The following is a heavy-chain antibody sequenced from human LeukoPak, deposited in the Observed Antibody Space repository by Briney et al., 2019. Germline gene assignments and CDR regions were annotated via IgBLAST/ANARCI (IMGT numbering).Heavy chain of an antibody. J-gene: IGHJ4*02. CDR3: ARGGHY. V-gene: IGHV3-7*01. Sequence: GGSLRLSCAASGFTFSSFWMTWVRQAPGKGLEWVSNIKDDGSDKYYVDSVKGRFTISRDNAKNSLYLQMNSLRADDTAVYYCARGGHYWGQGTLVTVSS. CDR2: IKDDGSDK. CDR1: GFTFSSFW.